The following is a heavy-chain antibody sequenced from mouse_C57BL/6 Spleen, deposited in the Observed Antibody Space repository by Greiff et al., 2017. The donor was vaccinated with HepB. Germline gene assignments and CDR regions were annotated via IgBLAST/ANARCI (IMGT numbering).Heavy chain of an antibody. CDR3: TREGVTTVVAPFDY. CDR2: IDPETGGT. Sequence: QVQLQQSGAELVRPGASVTLSCKASGYTFTDYEMHWVKQTPVHALEWIGAIDPETGGTAYNQKFKGKAILTADKSSSTAYMELRSLTSEDSAVYYCTREGVTTVVAPFDYWGQGTTLTVSS. D-gene: IGHD1-1*01. J-gene: IGHJ2*01. V-gene: IGHV1-15*01. CDR1: GYTFTDYE.